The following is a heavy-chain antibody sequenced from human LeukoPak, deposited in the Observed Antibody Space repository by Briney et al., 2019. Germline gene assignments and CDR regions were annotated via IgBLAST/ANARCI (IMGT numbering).Heavy chain of an antibody. V-gene: IGHV1-2*02. CDR3: ARGIVVVPAAPDY. D-gene: IGHD2-2*01. J-gene: IGHJ4*02. Sequence: ASVKVSCEASGYTFTGYYMHWVRQAPGQGLERMGWINPNSGGTNYAQKFQGRVTMTRDTSISTAYMELSRLRADDTAVYYCARGIVVVPAAPDYWGQGTLVTVSS. CDR2: INPNSGGT. CDR1: GYTFTGYY.